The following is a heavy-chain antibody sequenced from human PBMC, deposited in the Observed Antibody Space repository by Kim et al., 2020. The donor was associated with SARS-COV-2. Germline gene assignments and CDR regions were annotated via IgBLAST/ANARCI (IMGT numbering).Heavy chain of an antibody. CDR1: GGSISSYY. J-gene: IGHJ5*02. CDR3: ARLRRYYGSVFDP. Sequence: QTLSLTCTVSGGSISSYYWSWIRQPPGKGLEWIGYIYYSGSTNYNPSLKSRVTISVDTSKNQFSLKLSSVTAADTAVYYCARLRRYYGSVFDPWGQGTLVTVSS. V-gene: IGHV4-59*01. D-gene: IGHD3-10*01. CDR2: IYYSGST.